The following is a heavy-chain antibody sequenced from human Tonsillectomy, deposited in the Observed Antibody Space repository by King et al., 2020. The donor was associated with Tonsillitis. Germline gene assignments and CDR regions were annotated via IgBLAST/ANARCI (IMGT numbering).Heavy chain of an antibody. CDR1: GFTFSSYA. J-gene: IGHJ3*02. D-gene: IGHD3-9*01. CDR3: AKGFSNTSGILTGRKKRGAFDI. CDR2: IYSGGSST. Sequence: EMQLVQSGGGLVQPGGSMRLSCAASGFTFSSYAMSWVRQAPGKGLEWVSVIYSGGSSTYYADSVKGRFTISRDNSKNTLYLQMNSLRAEDTAVYYCAKGFSNTSGILTGRKKRGAFDIWGRGTMVTVAS. V-gene: IGHV3-23*03.